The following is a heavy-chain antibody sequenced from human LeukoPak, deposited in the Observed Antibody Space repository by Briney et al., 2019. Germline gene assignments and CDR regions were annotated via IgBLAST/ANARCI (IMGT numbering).Heavy chain of an antibody. CDR2: INPSGGST. CDR1: GYTFISYY. V-gene: IGHV1-46*01. CDR3: ARDSGTVSDAFDI. Sequence: SVQVSCKASGYTFISYYIHWVRPAPGQGLEWMGIINPSGGSTRYAQKFQARFTMTRDTSTGTIYMELSSLRSEDTAVYFCARDSGTVSDAFDIWGQRTLGSASS. J-gene: IGHJ3*02. D-gene: IGHD4-11*01.